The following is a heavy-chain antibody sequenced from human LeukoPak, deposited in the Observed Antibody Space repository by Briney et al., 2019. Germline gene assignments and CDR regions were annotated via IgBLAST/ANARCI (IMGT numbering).Heavy chain of an antibody. D-gene: IGHD5-18*01. CDR3: ATGYSYGYAYDY. V-gene: IGHV3-53*01. CDR1: GFTFSSYW. CDR2: IYSGGST. Sequence: PGGSLRLSCAASGFTFSSYWMSWVRQAPGKGLEWVSVIYSGGSTYYADSVKGRFTISRDNSKNTLYLQMNSLRAEDTAVYYCATGYSYGYAYDYWGQGTLVTVSS. J-gene: IGHJ4*02.